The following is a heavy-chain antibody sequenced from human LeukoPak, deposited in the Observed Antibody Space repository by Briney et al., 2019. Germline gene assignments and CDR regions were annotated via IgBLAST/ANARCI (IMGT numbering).Heavy chain of an antibody. J-gene: IGHJ4*02. Sequence: PSETLSLTCAVYGGSFSGYYWSWIRQPPGKGLEWIGEINHSGSTNYNPSLKSRVTISVDTSKNQFSLKLSSVTAADTAVYYCARLRDYVWGSYRPLFDYWGQGTLVTVSS. CDR1: GGSFSGYY. D-gene: IGHD3-16*02. CDR3: ARLRDYVWGSYRPLFDY. V-gene: IGHV4-34*01. CDR2: INHSGST.